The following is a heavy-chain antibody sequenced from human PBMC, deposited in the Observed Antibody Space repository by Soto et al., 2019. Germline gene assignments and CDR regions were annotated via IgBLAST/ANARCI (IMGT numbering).Heavy chain of an antibody. CDR1: GYSFTNYW. J-gene: IGHJ4*02. Sequence: PGESLKISCKGSGYSFTNYWITWVRQMPGKGLEWMGIIYPGDSDTRYSPSFQGQVTISADKSISTAYLQWSSLKASDSAMFYCARKDIAGNSVDFWGQGTLVTVSS. V-gene: IGHV5-51*01. CDR2: IYPGDSDT. CDR3: ARKDIAGNSVDF. D-gene: IGHD6-13*01.